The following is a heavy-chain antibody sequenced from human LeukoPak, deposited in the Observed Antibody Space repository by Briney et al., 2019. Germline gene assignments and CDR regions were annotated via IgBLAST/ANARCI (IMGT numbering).Heavy chain of an antibody. V-gene: IGHV1-3*01. CDR3: ARGGDGHYYSGMDV. CDR1: GYTFTSYA. J-gene: IGHJ6*02. CDR2: ISAGNGNT. Sequence: ASVKVSCKASGYTFTSYAIHWVRQAPGQRLEWMGWISAGNGNTKYSQNFQGRVTFISNTSATTAFVELSSLRSEDAAVYYCARGGDGHYYSGMDVWGQGTTVTVSS. D-gene: IGHD3-16*01.